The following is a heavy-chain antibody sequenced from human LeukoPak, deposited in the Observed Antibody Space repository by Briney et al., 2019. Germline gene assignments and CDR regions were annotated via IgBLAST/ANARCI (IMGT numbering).Heavy chain of an antibody. J-gene: IGHJ5*01. V-gene: IGHV4-39*01. D-gene: IGHD6-19*01. CDR1: GGSISSSGYY. Sequence: PSETLSLTCTVSGGSISSSGYYWARIRQPPGKGLEWIASIYYSGSTYYNPSLRSRVTISADTSKNQFSLKVSSLTAADPAVYYCARHVSGWYDFWGQGTLLTVSS. CDR2: IYYSGST. CDR3: ARHVSGWYDF.